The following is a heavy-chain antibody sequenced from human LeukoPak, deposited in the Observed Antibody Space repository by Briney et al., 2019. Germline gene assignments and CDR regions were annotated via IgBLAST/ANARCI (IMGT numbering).Heavy chain of an antibody. CDR3: ARDDGYNLAPFDY. Sequence: GGSLSLSCAASGFTFNNYAMIWVRQAPEKGLGWVAGILGSGRNTYYAESVKGRFTISRDNSKSTLFLQMDSLRAEDTAVYFCARDDGYNLAPFDYWGQGTLVTVSS. J-gene: IGHJ4*02. CDR2: ILGSGRNT. CDR1: GFTFNNYA. V-gene: IGHV3-23*01. D-gene: IGHD1-1*01.